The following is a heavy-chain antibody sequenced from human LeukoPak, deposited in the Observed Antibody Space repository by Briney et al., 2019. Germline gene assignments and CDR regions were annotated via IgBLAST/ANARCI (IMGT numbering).Heavy chain of an antibody. CDR2: TNPITGAP. D-gene: IGHD3-3*01. J-gene: IGHJ6*03. CDR3: ARDSRDFGDSYYYMGV. CDR1: GGTFRSSV. V-gene: IGHV1-69*05. Sequence: VASVKVSCKASGGTFRSSVLSWVRQAPGQGLEWMGETNPITGAPSYAQKFQDRISITTDESTSTVYMDLTSLRTEDTAVYYCARDSRDFGDSYYYMGVWGKGSPVTVSS.